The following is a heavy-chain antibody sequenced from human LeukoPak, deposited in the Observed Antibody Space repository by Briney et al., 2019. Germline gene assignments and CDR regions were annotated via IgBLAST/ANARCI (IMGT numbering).Heavy chain of an antibody. D-gene: IGHD3-22*01. CDR1: GFTFDDYV. CDR3: ARVRNYYDSSGYIWR. J-gene: IGHJ4*02. V-gene: IGHV3-21*01. CDR2: ISSSSSYI. Sequence: PGGSLRLSCAASGFTFDDYVMHWVRQAPGKALEWVSSISSSSSYIYYADSVKGRFTISRDNAKNSLYLQMNSLRAEDTAVYYCARVRNYYDSSGYIWRWGQGTLVTVSS.